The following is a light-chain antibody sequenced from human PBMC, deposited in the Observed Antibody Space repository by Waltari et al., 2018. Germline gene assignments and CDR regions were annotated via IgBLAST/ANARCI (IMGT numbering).Light chain of an antibody. V-gene: IGKV3-15*01. Sequence: EVVMTQSPATLSVSPGERVTLSCRASQSVSSNFAWFQQKPGQAPRLLIYSASTRATGIPARFSGSGSGTEFTLTISSLQSEDFAVYYCQQYDDWPKTFGQGTKVEIK. CDR2: SAS. J-gene: IGKJ1*01. CDR1: QSVSSN. CDR3: QQYDDWPKT.